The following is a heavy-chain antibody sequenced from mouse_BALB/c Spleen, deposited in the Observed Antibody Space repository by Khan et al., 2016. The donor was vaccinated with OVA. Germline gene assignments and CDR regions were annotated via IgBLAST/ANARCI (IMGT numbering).Heavy chain of an antibody. CDR3: TGGGWGNRFAY. V-gene: IGHV1S137*01. Sequence: QVQLKQSGAELVRPGVSVKISCKGSGYTFTDFTLHWVKQSHAMSLEWIGVISTYYGDATYTQRFKDKATMTVDKSSSTAYMELARLTSEDSAIFYYTGGGWGNRFAYWGQGTLVTVSA. CDR2: ISTYYGDA. D-gene: IGHD1-1*02. J-gene: IGHJ3*01. CDR1: GYTFTDFT.